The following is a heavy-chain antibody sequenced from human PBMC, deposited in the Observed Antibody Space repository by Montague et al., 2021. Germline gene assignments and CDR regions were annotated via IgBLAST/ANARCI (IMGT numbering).Heavy chain of an antibody. CDR2: VRHIGST. V-gene: IGHV4-34*01. J-gene: IGHJ4*02. CDR1: GGSLSEYY. CDR3: ASDRGPFDY. D-gene: IGHD3-10*01. Sequence: SETLSLTCVVYGGSLSEYYWTWIRQSPEKGLEWIGEVRHIGSTNYNPSLKSRVTMSVDKSKNQFSLKLRSVTAADTAVYYCASDRGPFDYWGQGTVVTVSS.